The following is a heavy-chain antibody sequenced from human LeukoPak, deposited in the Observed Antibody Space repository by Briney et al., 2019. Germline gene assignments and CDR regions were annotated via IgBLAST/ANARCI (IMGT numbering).Heavy chain of an antibody. CDR2: INPNSGGT. J-gene: IGHJ5*02. CDR1: GYSFTSYD. V-gene: IGHV1-2*02. D-gene: IGHD2-15*01. CDR3: ARVRVASRFDP. Sequence: ASVKVSCKASGYSFTSYDINWVRQATGQGLEWMGWINPNSGGTDYAQKFQGRVTMTRDTSISTAYMELSRLRSDDTAVYYCARVRVASRFDPWGQGTLVTVSS.